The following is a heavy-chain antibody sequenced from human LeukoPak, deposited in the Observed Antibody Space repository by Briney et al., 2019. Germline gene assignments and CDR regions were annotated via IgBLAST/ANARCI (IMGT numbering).Heavy chain of an antibody. Sequence: GGSLRLSCAASGFTFSTYRMTWVRQAPGKGLEWVSAISGSGGSTYYADSVKGRFTISRDNSKNTLYLQMDSLRAEDTAVYYCAKDASSGWPNWFDPWGQGTLVTVSS. D-gene: IGHD6-19*01. CDR1: GFTFSTYR. V-gene: IGHV3-23*01. CDR2: ISGSGGST. CDR3: AKDASSGWPNWFDP. J-gene: IGHJ5*02.